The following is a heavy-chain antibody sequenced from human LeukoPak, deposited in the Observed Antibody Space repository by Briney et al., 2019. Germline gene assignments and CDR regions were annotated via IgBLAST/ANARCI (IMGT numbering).Heavy chain of an antibody. V-gene: IGHV1-46*01. CDR3: ARWVSIIMAGSHEGYYFDY. Sequence: ASVNVSFMPSVYAFTNYYIHWVRQAPGQGLDWMGVINHSGGSTIYAQKFQGRVTMTRDASTSTVYMVLSSLRSEDTAVYYCARWVSIIMAGSHEGYYFDYWGQGTLVTVSS. CDR2: INHSGGST. J-gene: IGHJ4*02. D-gene: IGHD3-3*02. CDR1: VYAFTNYY.